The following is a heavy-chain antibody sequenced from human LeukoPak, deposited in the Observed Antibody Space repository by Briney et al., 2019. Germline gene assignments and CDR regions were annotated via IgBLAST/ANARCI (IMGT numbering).Heavy chain of an antibody. J-gene: IGHJ4*02. V-gene: IGHV4-30-4*08. CDR2: IYYSGST. CDR1: GGSISSGDYY. CDR3: ARGGRFLEWLLTYDY. Sequence: SETLSLTCTVSGGSISSGDYYWSWIRQPPGKGLEWIGYIYYSGSTYYNPSLKSRVTISVDTSKNQFSLKLSSVTAADTAVYYCARGGRFLEWLLTYDYWGQGTLVTVSS. D-gene: IGHD3-3*01.